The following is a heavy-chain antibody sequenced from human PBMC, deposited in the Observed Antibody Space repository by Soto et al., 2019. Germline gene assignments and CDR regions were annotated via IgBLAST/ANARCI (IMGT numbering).Heavy chain of an antibody. J-gene: IGHJ4*02. Sequence: EVQLLESGGGLVQPGGSLRLSCAASGFTFSSYAMSWVLQAPGKGLEWVSAISGSAGSTYYADYVKGRFTISRDNSKNTLYLQMNSLRAEDTAVYYCAKDYNQAPYHWNYAMGWGQGTLVTVSS. V-gene: IGHV3-23*01. D-gene: IGHD1-7*01. CDR2: ISGSAGST. CDR1: GFTFSSYA. CDR3: AKDYNQAPYHWNYAMG.